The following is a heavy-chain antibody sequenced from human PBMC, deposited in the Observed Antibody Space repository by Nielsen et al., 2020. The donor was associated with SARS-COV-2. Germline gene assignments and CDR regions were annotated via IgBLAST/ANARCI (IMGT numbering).Heavy chain of an antibody. V-gene: IGHV3-33*08. Sequence: GESLKISCAASGFTFSSYAMHWVRQAPGKGLEWVAVIWYDGSNKYYADSVKGRFTISRDNSKNTLYLQMNSLRAEDTAVYYCARDQHYYDSSADFDYWGQGTLVTVSS. CDR1: GFTFSSYA. J-gene: IGHJ4*02. CDR2: IWYDGSNK. CDR3: ARDQHYYDSSADFDY. D-gene: IGHD3-22*01.